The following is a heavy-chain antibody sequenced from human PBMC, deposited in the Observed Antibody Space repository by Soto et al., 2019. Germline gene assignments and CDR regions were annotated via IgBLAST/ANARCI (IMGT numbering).Heavy chain of an antibody. Sequence: GGSLRLSCAAAGFTFSSYAMHWVRQAPGKGLEWVAVISYDGSNKYYADSVKGRFTISRDNSKNTLYLQMNSLRAEDTAVYYCARELAVVVPAAQKYYYYGMDVWGPGTTVTVSS. CDR3: ARELAVVVPAAQKYYYYGMDV. CDR2: ISYDGSNK. J-gene: IGHJ6*02. V-gene: IGHV3-30-3*01. CDR1: GFTFSSYA. D-gene: IGHD2-2*01.